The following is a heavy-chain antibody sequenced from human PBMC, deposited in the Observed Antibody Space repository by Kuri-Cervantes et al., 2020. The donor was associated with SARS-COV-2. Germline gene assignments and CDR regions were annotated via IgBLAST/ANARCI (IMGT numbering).Heavy chain of an antibody. J-gene: IGHJ4*02. V-gene: IGHV4-34*01. CDR2: INNTGST. D-gene: IGHD6-19*01. CDR1: GGSFNNYY. Sequence: SQTLSLPCAVYGGSFNNYYWNWIRQPPGKGLEWIGEINNTGSTNYNPSLKSRVTISADTSKNQFSLKLKSVTAADTAVYFCARVPSAGPVAGGVDYWGQGTLVTVSS. CDR3: ARVPSAGPVAGGVDY.